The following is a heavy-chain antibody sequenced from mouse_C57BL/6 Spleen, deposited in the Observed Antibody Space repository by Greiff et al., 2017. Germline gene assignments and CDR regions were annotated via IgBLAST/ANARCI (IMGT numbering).Heavy chain of an antibody. CDR1: GYTFTSYG. Sequence: QVQLKQSGAELARPGASVKLSCKASGYTFTSYGISWVKQRTGQGLEWIGEIYPRSGNTYYNEKFKGKATLTADKSSSTAYMELRSLTSEDSAVYFCAYGTSYYAMDYWGQGTSVTVSS. V-gene: IGHV1-81*01. CDR2: IYPRSGNT. J-gene: IGHJ4*01. D-gene: IGHD2-1*01. CDR3: AYGTSYYAMDY.